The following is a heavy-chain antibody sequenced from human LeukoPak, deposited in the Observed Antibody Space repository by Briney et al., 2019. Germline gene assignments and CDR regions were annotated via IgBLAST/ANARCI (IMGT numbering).Heavy chain of an antibody. CDR2: INHSGST. V-gene: IGHV4-34*01. Sequence: SETLSLTCTVSGGSISGYYWSWIRQPPGKGLEWIGEINHSGSTNYNPSLKSRVTISVDTSKNQFSLKLSSVTAADTAVYYCARPRRMGIFDYWGQGTLVTVSS. CDR1: GGSISGYY. D-gene: IGHD6-13*01. J-gene: IGHJ4*02. CDR3: ARPRRMGIFDY.